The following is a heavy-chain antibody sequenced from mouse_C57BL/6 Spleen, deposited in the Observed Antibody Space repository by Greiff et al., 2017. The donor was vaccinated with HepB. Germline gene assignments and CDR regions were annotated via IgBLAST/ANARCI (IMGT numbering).Heavy chain of an antibody. V-gene: IGHV10-3*01. CDR3: VRSDYGSHYYAMDY. Sequence: EVQLVESGGGLVQPKGSLKLSCAASGFTFNTYAMHWVRQAPGKGLEWVARIRSKSSNYATYYADSVKDRFTISRDDSQSMLYLQMNNLKTEDTAMYYSVRSDYGSHYYAMDYWGQGTSVTVSS. J-gene: IGHJ4*01. CDR1: GFTFNTYA. D-gene: IGHD1-1*01. CDR2: IRSKSSNYAT.